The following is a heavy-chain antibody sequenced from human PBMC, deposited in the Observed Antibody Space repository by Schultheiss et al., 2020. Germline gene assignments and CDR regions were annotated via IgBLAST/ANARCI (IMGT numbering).Heavy chain of an antibody. CDR1: GFTFSSYG. CDR2: ISYDGSNK. J-gene: IGHJ6*02. CDR3: AKSLGSSGGLGMDV. Sequence: GGSLRLSCAASGFTFSSYGMHWVRQAPGKGLEWVAVISYDGSNKYYADSVKGRFTISRDNSKNTLYLQMNSLRAEDTAVYYRAKSLGSSGGLGMDVWGQGTTVTAP. D-gene: IGHD1-26*01. V-gene: IGHV3-30-3*02.